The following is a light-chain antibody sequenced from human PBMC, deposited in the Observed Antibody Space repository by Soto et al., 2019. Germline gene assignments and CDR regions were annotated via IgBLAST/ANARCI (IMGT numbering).Light chain of an antibody. CDR2: DAS. Sequence: DIQRTQSPSSLSASVGDRVTITCQASQDISNSLNWYQQRPGKAPNLLIYDASNLETGVPSRFSGSGSGTHFTLTISSLQPEDIATYHCQQYNNLPLTFGGGTKVDIK. CDR3: QQYNNLPLT. J-gene: IGKJ4*01. V-gene: IGKV1-33*01. CDR1: QDISNS.